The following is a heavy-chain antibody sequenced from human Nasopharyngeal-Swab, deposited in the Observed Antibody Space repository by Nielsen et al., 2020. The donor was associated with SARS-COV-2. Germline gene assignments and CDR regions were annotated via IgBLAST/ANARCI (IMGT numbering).Heavy chain of an antibody. J-gene: IGHJ4*02. V-gene: IGHV1-8*01. CDR3: ARAYYGSGSAYYFDY. CDR2: MNPNSGNT. D-gene: IGHD3-10*01. Sequence: WVRQAPGQGLEWMGWMNPNSGNTGYAQKFQGRVTMTRNTSISTAYMELSSLRSEDTAVYYCARAYYGSGSAYYFDYWGQGTLVTVSS.